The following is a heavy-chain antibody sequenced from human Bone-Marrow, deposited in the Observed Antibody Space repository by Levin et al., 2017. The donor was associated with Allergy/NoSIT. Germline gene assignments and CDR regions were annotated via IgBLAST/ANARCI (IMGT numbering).Heavy chain of an antibody. CDR1: GFTFRDYF. Sequence: SCSASGFTFRDYFMSWIRQTPGKGLEWISSISTFGSTTSYADSVKGRLTTYRDNAQNSLFLQMSSLRAEDTAVYYCARQIAVSGLFDYWGQGTLVTVSS. CDR2: ISTFGSTT. D-gene: IGHD6-19*01. V-gene: IGHV3-11*01. J-gene: IGHJ4*02. CDR3: ARQIAVSGLFDY.